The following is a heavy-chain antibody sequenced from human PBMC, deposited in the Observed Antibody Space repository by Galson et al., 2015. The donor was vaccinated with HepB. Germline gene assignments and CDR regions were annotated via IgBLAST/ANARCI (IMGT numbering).Heavy chain of an antibody. CDR1: GFTFSDYY. J-gene: IGHJ3*02. D-gene: IGHD6-13*01. Sequence: SLRLSCAASGFTFSDYYMSWIRQAPGKGLEWVSYISSSSSYTNYADSVKGRFTISRDNAKNSLYLQMNSLRAEDTAVYYCARDGGMLTAAAETARDAFDIWGQGTMVTVSS. V-gene: IGHV3-11*05. CDR2: ISSSSSYT. CDR3: ARDGGMLTAAAETARDAFDI.